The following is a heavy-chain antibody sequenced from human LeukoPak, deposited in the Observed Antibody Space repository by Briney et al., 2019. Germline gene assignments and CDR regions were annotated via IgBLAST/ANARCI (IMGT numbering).Heavy chain of an antibody. D-gene: IGHD3-3*01. Sequence: GGSLRLSCTTSGFTFGDYLMSWVRQAPGKGLEWVGFIRTNAYGGTTEYAASVKGRFTISRDDSKSIAYLQMNSLKTEDTAVYYCTRVVLRFLEWLSTYMDVWGKGTTVTVSS. J-gene: IGHJ6*03. CDR3: TRVVLRFLEWLSTYMDV. CDR2: IRTNAYGGTT. CDR1: GFTFGDYL. V-gene: IGHV3-49*04.